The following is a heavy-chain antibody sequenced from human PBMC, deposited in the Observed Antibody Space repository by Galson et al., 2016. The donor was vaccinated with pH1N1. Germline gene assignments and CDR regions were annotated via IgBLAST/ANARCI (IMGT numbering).Heavy chain of an antibody. J-gene: IGHJ6*02. CDR2: IKEDGSQE. D-gene: IGHD3-16*01. CDR1: GFTFSDYW. CDR3: ARQIGGGGNV. V-gene: IGHV3-7*03. Sequence: LRLSCAASGFTFSDYWMTWVRQAPGKGLEWVANIKEDGSQEHYVDFVKGRFTISRDNAKNTLYLQTNSLRVEDTAVYYCARQIGGGGNVWGQGTTVTVSS.